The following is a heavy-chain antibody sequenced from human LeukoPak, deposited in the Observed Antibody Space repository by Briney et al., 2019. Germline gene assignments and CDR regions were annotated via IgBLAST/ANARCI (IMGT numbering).Heavy chain of an antibody. Sequence: GGSLRLSCAASGFTFSGSAMHWVRQASGKGLEWVGRIRSKANSYATAYAASVKGGFTISRDDSKNTAYLQMNSLKTEDTAVYYCTRHVYGDYVSHDYWGQGTLVTVSS. CDR3: TRHVYGDYVSHDY. CDR1: GFTFSGSA. D-gene: IGHD4-17*01. J-gene: IGHJ4*02. CDR2: IRSKANSYAT. V-gene: IGHV3-73*01.